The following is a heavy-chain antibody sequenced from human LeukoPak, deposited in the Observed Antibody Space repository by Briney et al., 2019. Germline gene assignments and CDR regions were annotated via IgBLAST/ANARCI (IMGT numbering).Heavy chain of an antibody. J-gene: IGHJ6*02. CDR1: GYTFTGYY. D-gene: IGHD3-3*01. V-gene: IGHV1-2*02. CDR2: VNPNSGGT. CDR3: ARGRFLEWLSQYGMDV. Sequence: ASVKVSCKASGYTFTGYYMHWVRQAPGQGREWMGWVNPNSGGTNYAQKFQGRVTMTRDTSISTAYMELSRLRSDDTAVYYCARGRFLEWLSQYGMDVWGQGTTVTVSS.